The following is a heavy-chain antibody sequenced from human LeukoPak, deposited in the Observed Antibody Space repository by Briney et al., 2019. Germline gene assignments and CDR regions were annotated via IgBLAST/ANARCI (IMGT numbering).Heavy chain of an antibody. CDR2: IYTSGST. J-gene: IGHJ3*02. CDR1: GVSISSYY. V-gene: IGHV4-4*07. CDR3: ARVLGYGDYDDAFDI. Sequence: SETLSLTCTVSGVSISSYYWSWIRQPAGKGLEWIGRIYTSGSTNYNPSLKSRVTMSVDTSKNQFSLKLSSVTAADTAVYYCARVLGYGDYDDAFDIWGQGTMVTVSS. D-gene: IGHD4-17*01.